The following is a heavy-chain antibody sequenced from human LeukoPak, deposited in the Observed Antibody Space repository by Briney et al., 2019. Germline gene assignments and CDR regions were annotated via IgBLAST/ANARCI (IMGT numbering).Heavy chain of an antibody. CDR2: IYYSGST. CDR3: ARASHRGYDFWSGYWTNWFDP. J-gene: IGHJ5*02. CDR1: GGSISSGDYY. V-gene: IGHV4-30-4*08. Sequence: SETLSLTCTVSGGSISSGDYYWSWIRQPPGKGLEWIGYIYYSGSTYYNPSLKSRVTISVDTSKSQFSLKLSSVTAADTAVYYCARASHRGYDFWSGYWTNWFDPWGQGALVTVSS. D-gene: IGHD3-3*01.